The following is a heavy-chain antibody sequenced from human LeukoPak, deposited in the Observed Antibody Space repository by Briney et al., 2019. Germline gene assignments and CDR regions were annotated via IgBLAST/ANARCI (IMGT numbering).Heavy chain of an antibody. CDR2: ISGSGGST. CDR3: AKAYVDTTYFDS. J-gene: IGHJ4*02. Sequence: GGSLRLSCAASGFTFSSYAMSWVRQAPGKGLEWVSAISGSGGSTYYTDSVKGRFTISRDNSKNTLYLQMNSLRAEDTAVYYCAKAYVDTTYFDSWGQGTLVTVSS. D-gene: IGHD5-18*01. V-gene: IGHV3-23*01. CDR1: GFTFSSYA.